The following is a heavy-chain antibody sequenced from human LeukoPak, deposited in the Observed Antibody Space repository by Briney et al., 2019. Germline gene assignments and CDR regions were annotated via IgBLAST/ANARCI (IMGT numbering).Heavy chain of an antibody. V-gene: IGHV3-43*02. J-gene: IGHJ6*02. Sequence: PGGSLRLSCATSGFRFDDYAFNWVRQAPGKGLEWVSLISGDGRSIFYAESVKGRFTISRDNRKNSLYLQMNSLRTEDTALYYCAKAPIVVLITTAGMDVWGQGTTVTVSS. CDR3: AKAPIVVLITTAGMDV. D-gene: IGHD3-22*01. CDR1: GFRFDDYA. CDR2: ISGDGRSI.